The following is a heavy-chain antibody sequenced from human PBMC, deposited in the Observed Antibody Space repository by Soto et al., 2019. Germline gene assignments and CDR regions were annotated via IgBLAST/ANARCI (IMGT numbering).Heavy chain of an antibody. CDR1: GGSISSSSYY. V-gene: IGHV4-39*01. CDR3: ARSYGSGSYSYYYYGMDV. D-gene: IGHD3-10*01. CDR2: IYYSGST. J-gene: IGHJ6*02. Sequence: SETLSLTCTVSGGSISSSSYYWGWIRQPPGKGLEWIGSIYYSGSTYYNPSLKSRVTISVDTSKNQFSLKRSSVTAADTAVYYCARSYGSGSYSYYYYGMDVWGQGTTVTVSS.